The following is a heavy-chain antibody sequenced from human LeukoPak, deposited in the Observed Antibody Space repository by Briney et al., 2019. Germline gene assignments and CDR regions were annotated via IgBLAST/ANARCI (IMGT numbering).Heavy chain of an antibody. V-gene: IGHV3-30*02. Sequence: PGGSLRLSCAASGFTFRSYGMHWVRQAPGKGLEWVAFIRYDGSNKYYADSVKGRFTISRDNSKNTLYLQMNSLRAEDMAVYYCAKDRTTFGVVNWFDPWGQGTLVTVSS. CDR1: GFTFRSYG. CDR3: AKDRTTFGVVNWFDP. J-gene: IGHJ5*02. CDR2: IRYDGSNK. D-gene: IGHD3-3*01.